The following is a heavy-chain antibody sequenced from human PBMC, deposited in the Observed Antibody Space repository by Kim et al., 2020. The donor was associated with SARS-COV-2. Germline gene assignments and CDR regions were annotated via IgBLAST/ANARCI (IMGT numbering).Heavy chain of an antibody. CDR3: AGCNTTCLQGLTFYP. D-gene: IGHD2-2*01. CDR2: ISGSGSSL. Sequence: GGSLRLSCAVSGFTFSRSSMMWVRQAPGKGLEWVSSISGSGSSLHYADSVRGRFTVSRDNARNLLYLQMNSLGVEDTAVYYWAGCNTTCLQGLTFYPWG. J-gene: IGHJ5*02. CDR1: GFTFSRSS. V-gene: IGHV3-21*01.